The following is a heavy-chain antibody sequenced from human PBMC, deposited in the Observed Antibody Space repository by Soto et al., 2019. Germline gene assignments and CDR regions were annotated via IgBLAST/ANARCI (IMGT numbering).Heavy chain of an antibody. D-gene: IGHD5-12*01. CDR3: ARGGGNDPFDS. V-gene: IGHV4-30-2*06. CDR1: GGSITHGGFS. CDR2: IGHLENT. Sequence: SETLSLTCTVSGGSITHGGFSWSWIRQSPGKGLEWIGYIGHLENTYFHPTFKSRLTMSIDRSKNQFSLNLSAVTAADRAVYYCARGGGNDPFDSWGQGVLVTVSS. J-gene: IGHJ4*02.